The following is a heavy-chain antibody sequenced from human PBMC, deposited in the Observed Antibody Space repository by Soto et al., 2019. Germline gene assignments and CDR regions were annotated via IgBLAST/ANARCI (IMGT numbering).Heavy chain of an antibody. CDR2: IYPGDSDT. J-gene: IGHJ3*02. V-gene: IGHV5-51*01. Sequence: GESLKISCKGSGYSFTSYWIGWVRQMPGKGLEWMGIIYPGDSDTRYSPSFQGQVTISADKSISTAYLQWSSLKASDTAMYYCARRSRGYCSGGSCYNAFDIWGQGTMVTVSS. D-gene: IGHD2-15*01. CDR1: GYSFTSYW. CDR3: ARRSRGYCSGGSCYNAFDI.